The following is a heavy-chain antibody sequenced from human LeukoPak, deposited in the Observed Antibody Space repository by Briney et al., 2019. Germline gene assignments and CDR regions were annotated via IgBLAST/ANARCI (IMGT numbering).Heavy chain of an antibody. CDR2: ISGSGDST. J-gene: IGHJ4*02. V-gene: IGHV3-23*01. CDR3: AKRGMKTKYYFDF. CDR1: GFTFSSYS. Sequence: PGGSLRLSCAASGFTFSSYSMNWVRQAPGKGLEWVSAISGSGDSTYYADSVKGRFTISRDTSRNTLYLQINNLRADDTAVYYCAKRGMKTKYYFDFWGQGTLVTVSS. D-gene: IGHD1-7*01.